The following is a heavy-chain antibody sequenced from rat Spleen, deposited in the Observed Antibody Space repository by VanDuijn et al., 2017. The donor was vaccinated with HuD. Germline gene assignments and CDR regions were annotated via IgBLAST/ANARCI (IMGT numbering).Heavy chain of an antibody. Sequence: QVRLKESGPGLVQPSQTLSLTCTVSGFSLTTYHVSWVRQPPGKSLVWMGTIWAGGGTNYNSAVKSRLSISRDTSKSQVLLKMNSLQPEDTGTYYCARHLREASGVMDVWGQGASVTVSS. J-gene: IGHJ4*01. CDR3: ARHLREASGVMDV. CDR1: GFSLTTYH. V-gene: IGHV2-72*01. CDR2: IWAGGGT. D-gene: IGHD4-3*01.